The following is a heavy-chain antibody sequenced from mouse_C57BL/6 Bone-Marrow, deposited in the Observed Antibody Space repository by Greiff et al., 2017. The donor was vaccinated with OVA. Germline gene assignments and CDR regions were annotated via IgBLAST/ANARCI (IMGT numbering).Heavy chain of an antibody. D-gene: IGHD2-1*01. CDR1: GFSLTSYG. V-gene: IGHV2-2*01. J-gene: IGHJ3*01. CDR2: IWSGGST. CDR3: ARGNYYGNYVSWFAY. Sequence: VHLVESGPGLVQPSQSLSITCTVSGFSLTSYGVHWVRQSPGKGLEWLGVIWSGGSTAYNAAFISRLSISKDNSKSQVFFKMNSLQADDTAIYYCARGNYYGNYVSWFAYWGQGTLVTVSA.